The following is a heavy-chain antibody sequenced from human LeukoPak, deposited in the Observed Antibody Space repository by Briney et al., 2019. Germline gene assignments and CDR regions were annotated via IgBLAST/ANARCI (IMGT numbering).Heavy chain of an antibody. CDR2: INHSGST. D-gene: IGHD3-22*01. CDR1: GGSFSGYY. Sequence: SETLSLTCAVYGGSFSGYYWSWIRQPPGKGLEWIGGINHSGSTNYNPSLKSRVTISVDTSKNQFSLKLSSVTAADTAVYYCARGPFYDSSGYYVTKGGFDYWGQGTLVTVSS. V-gene: IGHV4-34*01. CDR3: ARGPFYDSSGYYVTKGGFDY. J-gene: IGHJ4*02.